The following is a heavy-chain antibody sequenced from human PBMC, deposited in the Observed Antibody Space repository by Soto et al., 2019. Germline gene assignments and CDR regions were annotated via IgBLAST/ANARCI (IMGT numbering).Heavy chain of an antibody. D-gene: IGHD6-19*01. Sequence: QVQLQESGPGLVKPSETLSLTCTVSGGSISSYYWSWIRQPPGKGLEWIGYIYYSGSTNYNPSLKSRDTISVNTSKNQFSLKLSSVTAADTAVYYCARETVAGTRAFHIWGQGTMVTVSS. J-gene: IGHJ3*02. V-gene: IGHV4-59*01. CDR1: GGSISSYY. CDR3: ARETVAGTRAFHI. CDR2: IYYSGST.